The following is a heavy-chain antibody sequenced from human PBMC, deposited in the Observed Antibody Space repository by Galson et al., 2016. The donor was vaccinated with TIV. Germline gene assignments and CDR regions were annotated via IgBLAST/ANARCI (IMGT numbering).Heavy chain of an antibody. V-gene: IGHV3-74*01. CDR1: GFTFSSYW. D-gene: IGHD6-13*01. Sequence: SLRLSCAASGFTFSSYWMHWVRQAPGKGLVWVSRINTDGSSTNYADSVKGRFTISRDNAKNTLFLQVNSLRAGDTAMYFCARADGSSLFDYWGQGTLVTVSS. CDR2: INTDGSST. CDR3: ARADGSSLFDY. J-gene: IGHJ4*02.